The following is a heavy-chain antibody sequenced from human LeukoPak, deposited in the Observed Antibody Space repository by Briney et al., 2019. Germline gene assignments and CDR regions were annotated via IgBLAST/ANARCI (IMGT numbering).Heavy chain of an antibody. CDR1: GFTFSNFA. V-gene: IGHV3-64D*09. D-gene: IGHD2-2*01. J-gene: IGHJ4*02. Sequence: GGSLRLSCAASGFTFSNFAMHWVRQAPGKGLEYVSAISSNGGSTYYADSVKGRFTISRDNSKNTLYLQMSSLRAEDTAVYYCVKERYCSSTSCYVFDYWGQGTLVTVSS. CDR3: VKERYCSSTSCYVFDY. CDR2: ISSNGGST.